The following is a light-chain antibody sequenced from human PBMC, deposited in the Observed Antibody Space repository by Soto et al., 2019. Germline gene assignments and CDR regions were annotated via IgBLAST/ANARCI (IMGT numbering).Light chain of an antibody. J-gene: IGLJ2*01. V-gene: IGLV1-44*01. CDR3: AAWDDSLNGRV. Sequence: QSVLTQPPSASGTPGQRVTISCSGSSSNIGSTAVNWYQQLPGTAPKLLIYGNNQRPSGVPDRFSGSKSGTSASLAISGLQSEDEADYYCAAWDDSLNGRVFGGGTKVTVL. CDR2: GNN. CDR1: SSNIGSTA.